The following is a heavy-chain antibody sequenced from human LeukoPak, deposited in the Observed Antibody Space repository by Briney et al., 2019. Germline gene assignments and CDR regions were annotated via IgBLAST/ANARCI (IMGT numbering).Heavy chain of an antibody. CDR2: INPNSGGT. J-gene: IGHJ4*02. CDR1: GYTFTGYY. V-gene: IGHV1-2*02. Sequence: GASVKVSCKASGYTFTGYYMHWVRQAPGQGLEWMGWINPNSGGTNYAQKFQGRVTMTRDTSISTAYMELSRLRSDDTAVYCCARVEADYGDYLFDYWGQGTLVTVSS. D-gene: IGHD4-17*01. CDR3: ARVEADYGDYLFDY.